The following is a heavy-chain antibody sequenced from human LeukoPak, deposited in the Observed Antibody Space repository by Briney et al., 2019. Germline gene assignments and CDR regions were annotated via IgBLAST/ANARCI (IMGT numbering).Heavy chain of an antibody. CDR1: GFTFSSYE. CDR3: ARESWFGAPDY. CDR2: ISSSGSTI. D-gene: IGHD3-10*01. Sequence: GGSLRLSCAASGFTFSSYEMNWVRQAPGKGLEWVSYISSSGSTIYYADSVKGRFTISRDNAKNSLYLQMNSLRAEDTAVYYCARESWFGAPDYWGQGTLVTVSS. V-gene: IGHV3-48*03. J-gene: IGHJ4*02.